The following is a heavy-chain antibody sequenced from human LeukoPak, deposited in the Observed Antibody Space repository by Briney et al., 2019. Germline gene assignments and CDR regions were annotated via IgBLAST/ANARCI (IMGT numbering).Heavy chain of an antibody. V-gene: IGHV1-2*02. CDR2: INPNSGGT. CDR1: GYTFTGYY. D-gene: IGHD1-1*01. Sequence: ASVKVSCKASGYTFTGYYMHWVRQAPGQGLEWMGWINPNSGGTNYAQKFQGRVTMTRDTSISTAYMELSRLRSDDTAVYYCARSTVQLERRLYDYWGQGTLVTVSS. J-gene: IGHJ4*02. CDR3: ARSTVQLERRLYDY.